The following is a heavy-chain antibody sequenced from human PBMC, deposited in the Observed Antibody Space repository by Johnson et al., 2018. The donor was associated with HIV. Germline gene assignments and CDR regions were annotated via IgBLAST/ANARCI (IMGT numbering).Heavy chain of an antibody. CDR1: GFTFSSYA. V-gene: IGHV3-30*04. J-gene: IGHJ3*02. Sequence: QVQLVESGGVVVQPGGSLRLSCAASGFTFSSYAMHWVRQAPGKGLEWVALISYDGGEKYYADSVKGRFTISRDNTKNTLYLQMNSLRPEDTAVYYCAREFTLDRLNPTIWGQGTMVTVSS. D-gene: IGHD3-3*01. CDR2: ISYDGGEK. CDR3: AREFTLDRLNPTI.